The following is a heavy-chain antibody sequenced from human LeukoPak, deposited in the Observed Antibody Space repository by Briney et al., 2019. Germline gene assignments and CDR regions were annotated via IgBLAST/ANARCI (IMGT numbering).Heavy chain of an antibody. J-gene: IGHJ2*01. Sequence: PSETLSLTCSVSGASITRYYWTWIRQPVGKGLEWFGRLYTNGTVNYNPSLRSRVAMSRDTSRNQFSLKLTSVTAADTAVYYCARLLGSSGYAGDWYFDLWGPGALVTVSS. CDR1: GASITRYY. CDR3: ARLLGSSGYAGDWYFDL. CDR2: LYTNGTV. V-gene: IGHV4-4*07. D-gene: IGHD3-22*01.